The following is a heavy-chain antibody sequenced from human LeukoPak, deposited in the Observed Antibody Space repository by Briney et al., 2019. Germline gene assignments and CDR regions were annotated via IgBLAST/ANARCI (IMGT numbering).Heavy chain of an antibody. CDR1: GFTFSTYW. J-gene: IGHJ4*02. V-gene: IGHV3-7*01. CDR3: ARRYYFDY. Sequence: GGSLRLSCAVSGFTFSTYWMGWVRQAPGKGLEWVANIKFDGNEMYYVDSVKGRFTISRDNAKNSLYLQMNSLRAEDTAVYYCARRYYFDYWGQGSLVTVSS. CDR2: IKFDGNEM.